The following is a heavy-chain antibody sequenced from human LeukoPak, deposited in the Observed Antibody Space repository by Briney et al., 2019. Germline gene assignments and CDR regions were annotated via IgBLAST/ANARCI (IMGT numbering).Heavy chain of an antibody. D-gene: IGHD2-8*02. V-gene: IGHV3-7*01. J-gene: IGHJ4*02. CDR3: ARWDGWWRHFDY. CDR1: AFTFSTYG. Sequence: GGSLRLSCAASAFTFSTYGMHWVRQAPGKGLEWVANIKQDGSEKYYVDSVKGRFTISRDNAKNSLYLQMNSLRAEDTAVYYCARWDGWWRHFDYWGQGTLVTVSS. CDR2: IKQDGSEK.